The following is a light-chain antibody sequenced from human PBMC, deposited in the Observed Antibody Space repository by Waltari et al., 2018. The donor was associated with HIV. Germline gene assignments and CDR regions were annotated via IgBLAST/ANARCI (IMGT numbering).Light chain of an antibody. Sequence: QSVLTQPPSVSGAPGQRVTISCTGSSSNIGAGYDVPWYQQLPGTAPNLLTYGNSNRPSGVPDRFSGSKSGTSASLAITGLQAEDEADYYCQSYDSSLSGWVFGGGTKLTVL. CDR3: QSYDSSLSGWV. CDR2: GNS. J-gene: IGLJ3*02. CDR1: SSNIGAGYD. V-gene: IGLV1-40*01.